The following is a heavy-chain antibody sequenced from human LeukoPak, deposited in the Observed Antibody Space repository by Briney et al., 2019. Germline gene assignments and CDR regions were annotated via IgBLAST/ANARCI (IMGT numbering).Heavy chain of an antibody. CDR2: INPSGGST. CDR3: AGGVPYYYYYYMDV. V-gene: IGHV1-46*01. J-gene: IGHJ6*03. D-gene: IGHD2-2*01. Sequence: ASVKVSCKASGYTFTTYYVHWVRQAPGQGLEWMGIINPSGGSTTYAQKFQGRVTITADKSTSTAYMELSSLRSEDTAVYYCAGGVPYYYYYYMDVWGKGTTVTVSS. CDR1: GYTFTTYY.